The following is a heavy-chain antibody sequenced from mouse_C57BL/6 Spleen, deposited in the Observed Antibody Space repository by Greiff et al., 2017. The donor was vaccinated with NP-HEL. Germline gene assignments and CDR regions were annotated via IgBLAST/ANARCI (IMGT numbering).Heavy chain of an antibody. J-gene: IGHJ4*01. CDR3: ARTTLTTALARGYAMDD. CDR2: INPSNGGT. Sequence: QVQLQQPGTELVKPGASVKLSCKASGYTFTSYWMHWVKQRPGQGLELIGNINPSNGGTNYNEKFKSKATLTVDKSSSTAYMQLSSLTSEDSAVYYCARTTLTTALARGYAMDDWGQGTSGTVSS. V-gene: IGHV1-53*01. CDR1: GYTFTSYW. D-gene: IGHD2-2*01.